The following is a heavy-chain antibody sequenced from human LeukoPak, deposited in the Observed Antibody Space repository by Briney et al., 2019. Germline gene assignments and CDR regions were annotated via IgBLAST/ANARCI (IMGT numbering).Heavy chain of an antibody. V-gene: IGHV1-2*02. CDR3: ARDRVMRWLSFDP. CDR2: INPNSGGT. Sequence: ASVKVSCKASGYTFTGYYMHWVRQAPGQGLEWMGWINPNSGGTNYAQKFQGRVTMTRDTSISTAYMELSRLRSDDTAVYYCARDRVMRWLSFDPWGQGTLVTVSS. J-gene: IGHJ5*02. CDR1: GYTFTGYY. D-gene: IGHD5-12*01.